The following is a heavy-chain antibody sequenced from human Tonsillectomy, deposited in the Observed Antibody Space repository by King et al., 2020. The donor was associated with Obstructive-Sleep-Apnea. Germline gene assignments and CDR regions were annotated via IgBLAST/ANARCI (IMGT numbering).Heavy chain of an antibody. CDR3: AKDLGGRVRGVNQKYSYYGMGV. CDR2: IWYDVSNE. Sequence: VQLVESGGGVVQPGRSLRLSCTASGFTFSSYGMHWGRQAPGKGLEWVAVIWYDVSNEYYADSVKGRFTISRDNSKNTLYLQMNSRRAEDTAVYYCAKDLGGRVRGVNQKYSYYGMGVWGQGTTVTVSS. D-gene: IGHD3-10*01. J-gene: IGHJ6*02. V-gene: IGHV3-33*06. CDR1: GFTFSSYG.